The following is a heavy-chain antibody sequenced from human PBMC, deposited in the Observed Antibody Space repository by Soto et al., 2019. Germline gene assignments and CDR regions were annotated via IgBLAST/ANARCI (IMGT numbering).Heavy chain of an antibody. CDR3: ARVLAAAGTGTFGY. Sequence: ASVKVSCKASGYTFTSYGISWVRQAPGQGLEWMGWISAYNGNTNYAQKLQGRVTMTTDTSTSTAYMELRSLRSDDTAVYYCARVLAAAGTGTFGYWGQGTLVTVSS. V-gene: IGHV1-18*01. J-gene: IGHJ4*02. CDR2: ISAYNGNT. CDR1: GYTFTSYG. D-gene: IGHD6-13*01.